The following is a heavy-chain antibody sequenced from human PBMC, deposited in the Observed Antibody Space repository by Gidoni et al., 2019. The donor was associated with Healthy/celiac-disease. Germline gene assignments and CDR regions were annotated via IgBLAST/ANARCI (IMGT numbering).Heavy chain of an antibody. CDR1: GYTFTGYY. V-gene: IGHV1-2*02. CDR2: INPNSGST. D-gene: IGHD2-2*01. J-gene: IGHJ3*02. CDR3: ARDSPPGDIVVVPAALDAFDI. Sequence: QVQLVQSGAEVKKPGASVTVSCKASGYTFTGYYIHRWRQAPGQGLEWMGWINPNSGSTNYAQKFQGRVTMTRDTSISTAYMELSRLRSDDTAVYYCARDSPPGDIVVVPAALDAFDIWGQGTMVTVSS.